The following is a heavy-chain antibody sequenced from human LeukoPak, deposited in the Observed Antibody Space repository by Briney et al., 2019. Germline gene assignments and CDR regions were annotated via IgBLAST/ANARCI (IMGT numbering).Heavy chain of an antibody. CDR3: ARGYYDILTGYSESAFDI. J-gene: IGHJ3*02. Sequence: PSQTLSLTCTVSGGSISSYYWSWIRQPPGKGLEWIGYIYNSGSTNYNPSLKSRVTILVGTSQNQFSLKLSSVTAADTAVYYCARGYYDILTGYSESAFDIWGQGTKVTVSS. CDR1: GGSISSYY. CDR2: IYNSGST. V-gene: IGHV4-59*01. D-gene: IGHD3-9*01.